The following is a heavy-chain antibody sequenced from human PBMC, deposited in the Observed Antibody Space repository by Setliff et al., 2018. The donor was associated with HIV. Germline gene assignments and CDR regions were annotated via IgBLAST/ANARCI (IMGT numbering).Heavy chain of an antibody. CDR3: ARHGEAGDYMDV. V-gene: IGHV5-51*01. D-gene: IGHD6-13*01. CDR2: IYGTGFGA. Sequence: ESLKISCKGSGYSFRHFWIGWVRQMPGKGLEWMGVIYGTGFGARYSPSFEGQVTISADSSIATAYLQWSSLKASDTAIYYCARHGEAGDYMDVWGQGTTVTVSS. J-gene: IGHJ6*03. CDR1: GYSFRHFW.